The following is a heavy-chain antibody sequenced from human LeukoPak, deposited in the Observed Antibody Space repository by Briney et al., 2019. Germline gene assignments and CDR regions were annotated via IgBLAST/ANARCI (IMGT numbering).Heavy chain of an antibody. CDR3: ARDALDTAMGLGGWFDP. D-gene: IGHD5-18*01. CDR2: ISYDGSNK. V-gene: IGHV3-30*04. J-gene: IGHJ5*02. CDR1: GFTFSGYA. Sequence: PGRSLRLSCAASGFTFSGYAMHWVRPAPGKGLEWVAVISYDGSNKYYADSVKGRFTISRDNSKNTLYLQMNSLRAEDTAVYYCARDALDTAMGLGGWFDPWGQGTLVTVSS.